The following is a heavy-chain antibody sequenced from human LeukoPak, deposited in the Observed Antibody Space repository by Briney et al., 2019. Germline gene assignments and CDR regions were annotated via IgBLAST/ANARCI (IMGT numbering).Heavy chain of an antibody. V-gene: IGHV4-59*08. J-gene: IGHJ4*02. CDR3: ARHSRDGYIDFDN. Sequence: SETLSLTCTVSGGSISSYYWSWIRQTPGKGLEWIGDIYYSGSTNYNPSLKSRVTISVDTSKNQCSLKLSSVTAADTAVYYCARHSRDGYIDFDNWGQGTLVTVSS. CDR2: IYYSGST. CDR1: GGSISSYY. D-gene: IGHD5-24*01.